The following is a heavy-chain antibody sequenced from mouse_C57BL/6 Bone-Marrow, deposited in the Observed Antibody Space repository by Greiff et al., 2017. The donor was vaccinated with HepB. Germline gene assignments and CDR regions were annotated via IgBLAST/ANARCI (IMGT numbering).Heavy chain of an antibody. CDR3: SQDSAVYSFAAYYYGIIYAYFDV. CDR2: GQGLEWIG. Sequence: QVQLQQSGPELARPWASVKISCQAFYTFSRRVHFAIRDTNYWMQWVKQRPGQGLEWIGAIYPGNGDPSYNQKFKGKATLTADKSSRTAYMQLSNLTSQDSAVYSFAAYYYGIIYAYFDVWGTGTTVTVSS. J-gene: IGHJ1*03. CDR1: YTFSRRVH. D-gene: IGHD1-1*01. V-gene: IGHV1-87*01.